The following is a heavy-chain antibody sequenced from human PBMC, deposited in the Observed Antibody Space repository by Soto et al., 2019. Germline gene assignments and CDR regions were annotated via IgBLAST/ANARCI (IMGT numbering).Heavy chain of an antibody. Sequence: QVQLVESGGGVVQSGGSLRLSCGGSGFIFSRYGMHWVRQAPGKGLEWVTGISYDGGERFCADSVKGRFTISRDNSKNRLDLQMSSLRPEDTAVYYCARDLPLYCRGDCNFDFWGQGTLVTVSS. V-gene: IGHV3-30*03. CDR2: ISYDGGER. CDR1: GFIFSRYG. J-gene: IGHJ4*02. CDR3: ARDLPLYCRGDCNFDF. D-gene: IGHD2-21*02.